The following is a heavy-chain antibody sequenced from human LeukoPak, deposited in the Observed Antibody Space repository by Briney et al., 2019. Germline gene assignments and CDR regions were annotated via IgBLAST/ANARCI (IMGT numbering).Heavy chain of an antibody. D-gene: IGHD1-26*01. V-gene: IGHV3-30*04. CDR3: XATGIVGGXXVFDI. CDR2: ISYDGSNK. J-gene: IGHJ3*02. CDR1: GFTFSSYA. Sequence: GGSLXXSCAASGFTFSSYAIHWVRQAPGKGLEWVAVISYDGSNKYYADSVKGRFTISRDNSKNTLYLQMNSLRAEDTAVYYCXATGIVGGXXVFDIWGQGTMVTVSS.